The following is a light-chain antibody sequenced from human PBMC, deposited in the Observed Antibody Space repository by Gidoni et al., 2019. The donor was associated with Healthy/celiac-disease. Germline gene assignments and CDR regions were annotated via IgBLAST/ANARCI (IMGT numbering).Light chain of an antibody. CDR3: QQSYSTPFA. V-gene: IGKV1-39*01. J-gene: IGKJ5*01. CDR2: AAS. Sequence: DRQMTQSPSSLSASVGDRVTITCRASQSSSSYLNWYQQKPGKAPKLLIYAASSLQSGVPSRFSGSGSGTDFTLTISSLQPEDFATYYCQQSYSTPFAFGQGTRLEIK. CDR1: QSSSSY.